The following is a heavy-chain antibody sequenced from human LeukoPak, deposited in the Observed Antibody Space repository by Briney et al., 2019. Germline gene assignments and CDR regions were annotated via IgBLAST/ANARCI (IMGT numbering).Heavy chain of an antibody. CDR3: ASSFMAATAAFDI. D-gene: IGHD2-15*01. J-gene: IGHJ3*02. CDR1: GGSISSGGYY. V-gene: IGHV4-30-2*01. CDR2: IYHSGST. Sequence: PSETLSLTCTVSGGSISSGGYYWSWIRQPPGKGLEWIGYIYHSGSTYYNPSLKSRVTISVDRSKNQFSLKLSSVTAADTAVYYCASSFMAATAAFDIWGQGTMVTVSS.